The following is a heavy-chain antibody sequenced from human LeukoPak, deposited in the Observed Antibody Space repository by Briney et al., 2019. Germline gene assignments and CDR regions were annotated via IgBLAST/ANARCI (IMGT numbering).Heavy chain of an antibody. Sequence: PSETLSLTCTVSGGSISSHNYYWSCIRQPPGKGLECIGYISYSGTTYYNPSLKSRVTISGDMSTNQFSLKLSSVTAADMAVYRCVRDFDGHNAFDIWGQGTMVTVSS. V-gene: IGHV4-30-4*08. D-gene: IGHD3-9*01. CDR3: VRDFDGHNAFDI. CDR1: GGSISSHNYY. CDR2: ISYSGTT. J-gene: IGHJ3*02.